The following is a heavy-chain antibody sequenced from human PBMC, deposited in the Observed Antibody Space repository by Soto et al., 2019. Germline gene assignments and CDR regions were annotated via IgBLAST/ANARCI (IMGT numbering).Heavy chain of an antibody. CDR2: ISSSGSTI. J-gene: IGHJ5*02. V-gene: IGHV3-11*01. Sequence: GGSLRLSCAASGFTFSDYYMSWIRQAPGKGLEWVSYISSSGSTIYYADSVKGRFTISRDNAKNSLYLQMNSLRAEDTAVYYCARDSTTYYDFWSDYYPDGFDPWGQGTLVTVSS. D-gene: IGHD3-3*01. CDR3: ARDSTTYYDFWSDYYPDGFDP. CDR1: GFTFSDYY.